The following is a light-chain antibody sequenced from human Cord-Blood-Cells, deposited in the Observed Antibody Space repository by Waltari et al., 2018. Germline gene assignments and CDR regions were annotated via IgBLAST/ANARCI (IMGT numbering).Light chain of an antibody. CDR1: QSLVYSDGNTY. J-gene: IGKJ3*01. CDR3: MQGTHWPT. CDR2: KVS. Sequence: DVVMTQSPLSLPVTLGQPASISCRSSQSLVYSDGNTYLNWFQQRPGQSPRRLIYKVSNRDSGVPDRLSGSGSGTDFTLKISRVEAEDVGVYYCMQGTHWPTFGPGTKVDIK. V-gene: IGKV2-30*01.